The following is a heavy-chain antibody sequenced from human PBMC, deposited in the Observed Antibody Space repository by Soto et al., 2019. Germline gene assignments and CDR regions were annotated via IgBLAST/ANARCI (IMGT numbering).Heavy chain of an antibody. CDR3: TTELEMATMYVIDY. J-gene: IGHJ4*02. CDR2: VKTKSDGGTA. V-gene: IGHV3-15*01. CDR1: GFTFKNAW. D-gene: IGHD2-8*01. Sequence: EVQLAESGGGVVKPGGSLRLSCSTFGFTFKNAWMSWVRQAPGKGLEWVGRVKTKSDGGTAEYATPVKGRFTISRDDSKNTAFLEMNSLKIDDTAVYFCTTELEMATMYVIDYWGQGTLVTVSS.